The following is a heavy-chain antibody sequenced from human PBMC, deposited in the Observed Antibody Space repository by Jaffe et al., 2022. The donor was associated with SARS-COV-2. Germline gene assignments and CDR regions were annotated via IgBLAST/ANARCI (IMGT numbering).Heavy chain of an antibody. J-gene: IGHJ6*02. CDR1: GFTFNTFG. CDR3: AKDQGWNYGVDV. Sequence: QVQLVESGGGVVQPGRSLRLSCVASGFTFNTFGMHWVRQAPGKGLEWVALISYDGSDKFYADSVKGRFTISRDNSKNTLYLQMNSLRDEDTAVYYCAKDQGWNYGVDVWGQGTTVIVSS. CDR2: ISYDGSDK. D-gene: IGHD2-15*01. V-gene: IGHV3-30*18.